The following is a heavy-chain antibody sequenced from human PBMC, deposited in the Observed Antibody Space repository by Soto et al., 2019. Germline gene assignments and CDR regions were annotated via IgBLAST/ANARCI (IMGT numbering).Heavy chain of an antibody. Sequence: EVQLVESGGGLVKPGESLRLSCAASGFTFANAWMTWVRQAPGKGLEWVGRIKTKTEGGTTDHAAHVKGRFTISRDDSKDTQYLQMNSMKTEDTAVYYCTRGLTEGPTIPGYWGQGTLVTVSS. V-gene: IGHV3-15*01. D-gene: IGHD1-26*01. CDR1: GFTFANAW. CDR2: IKTKTEGGTT. CDR3: TRGLTEGPTIPGY. J-gene: IGHJ4*02.